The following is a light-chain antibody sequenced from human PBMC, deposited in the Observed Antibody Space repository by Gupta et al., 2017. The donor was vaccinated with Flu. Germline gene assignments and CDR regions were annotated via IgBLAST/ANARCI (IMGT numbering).Light chain of an antibody. CDR3: GTWDSSLSGVV. CDR2: DNN. CDR1: TSNIGSND. Sequence: STSNIGSNDVSWYQHLPGTAPKLLIYDNNKRPSGIPDRFSGSKSGTSATLGITGLQTGDEADYYCGTWDSSLSGVVVGGGTKLSVL. V-gene: IGLV1-51*01. J-gene: IGLJ2*01.